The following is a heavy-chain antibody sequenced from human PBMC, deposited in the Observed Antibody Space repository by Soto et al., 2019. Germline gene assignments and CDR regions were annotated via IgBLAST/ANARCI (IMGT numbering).Heavy chain of an antibody. CDR3: ARGERSGYYDY. J-gene: IGHJ4*01. V-gene: IGHV3-30-3*01. D-gene: IGHD3-3*01. Sequence: QVQLVESGGGVVQPGTSLRLSCSASEFTFNTYAMHWVRQAPGKGLDWVTVISYHGSIKHYADSVKGRFTVSRDNSKSTLYLQMNSLRPEDMAVYFCARGERSGYYDYWGRGTLVTVSS. CDR2: ISYHGSIK. CDR1: EFTFNTYA.